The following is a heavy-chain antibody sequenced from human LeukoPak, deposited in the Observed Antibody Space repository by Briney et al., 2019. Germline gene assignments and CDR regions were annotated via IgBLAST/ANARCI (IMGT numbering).Heavy chain of an antibody. D-gene: IGHD3-22*01. CDR1: GGTFSSYA. Sequence: SVKVSCKASGGTFSSYAISWVRQAPGQGLEWMGGTIPIFGTADYAQKFQGRVTITADESTSTAYMELSSLSSEDTAVYYCAKLGVGSYDGSGYIDYWGQGTLVTVSS. CDR2: TIPIFGTA. CDR3: AKLGVGSYDGSGYIDY. J-gene: IGHJ4*02. V-gene: IGHV1-69*13.